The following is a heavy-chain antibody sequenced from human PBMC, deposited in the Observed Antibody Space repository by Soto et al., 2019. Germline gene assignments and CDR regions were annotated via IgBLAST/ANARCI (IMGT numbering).Heavy chain of an antibody. J-gene: IGHJ6*03. CDR2: ISGSGGST. V-gene: IGHV3-23*01. Sequence: VRQAPGKGLEWVSAISGSGGSTYYADSVKGRFTISRDNSKNTLYLQMNSLRAEATAGWSCAKSVAYEYVWCILYYYYLM. D-gene: IGHD3-16*01. CDR3: AKSVAYEYVWCILYYYYLM.